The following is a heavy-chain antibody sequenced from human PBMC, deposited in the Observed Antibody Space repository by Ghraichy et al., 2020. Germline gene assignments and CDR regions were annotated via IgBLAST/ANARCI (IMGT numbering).Heavy chain of an antibody. CDR2: IYYSGST. CDR3: ARLSSDFWSGLYYMDV. J-gene: IGHJ6*03. D-gene: IGHD3-3*01. V-gene: IGHV4-59*01. CDR1: GGSISSYS. Sequence: GSLRLSCTVSGGSISSYSWTWIRQPPAKGLEWIGYIYYSGSTNYNPSLKSRVTISVDTSKNQFSLKLSSVTAADTAVYYCARLSSDFWSGLYYMDVWGKGTTVTVSS.